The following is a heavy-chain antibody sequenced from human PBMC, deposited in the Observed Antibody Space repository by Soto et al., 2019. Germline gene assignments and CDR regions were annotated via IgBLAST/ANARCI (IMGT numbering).Heavy chain of an antibody. CDR1: GGSIISGGYS. V-gene: IGHV4-30-2*01. D-gene: IGHD3-22*01. CDR3: ARAPDSSGYYGWFDP. Sequence: PSETLSLTCAVSGGSIISGGYSWIWIRQPPGKGLEWIGYIYHSGSTYYNPSLKSRVTISVDRSKNQFSLKLSSVTAADTAVYYCARAPDSSGYYGWFDPWGQGTLVTVSS. CDR2: IYHSGST. J-gene: IGHJ5*02.